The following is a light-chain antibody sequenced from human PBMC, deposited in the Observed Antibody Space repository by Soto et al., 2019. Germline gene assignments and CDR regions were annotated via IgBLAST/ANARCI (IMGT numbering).Light chain of an antibody. CDR1: QTISGIY. CDR2: GAS. J-gene: IGKJ5*01. CDR3: QQYVISVT. V-gene: IGKV3-20*01. Sequence: EIVLTQSPGTLSLSPGERATLSCRASQTISGIYLAWYQQKPGQAPRLLIYGASNRATGIPERFSGSGSGTDFTLTISRLDPQDSAMYYCQQYVISVTFGQGTRLEIK.